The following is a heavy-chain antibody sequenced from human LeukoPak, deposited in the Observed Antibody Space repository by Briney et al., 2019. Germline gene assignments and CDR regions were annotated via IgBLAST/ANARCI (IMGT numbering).Heavy chain of an antibody. J-gene: IGHJ5*02. V-gene: IGHV3-23*01. CDR3: AKLGDLWFGEFGRHGWFDP. D-gene: IGHD3-10*01. CDR2: ISGSGGST. CDR1: GFTFSSYA. Sequence: GGSLRLSRAASGFTFSSYAMSWVRQAPGKGLEWVSAISGSGGSTYYADSVKGRFTISRDNSKNTLYLQMNSLRAEDTAVYYCAKLGDLWFGEFGRHGWFDPWGQGTLVTVSS.